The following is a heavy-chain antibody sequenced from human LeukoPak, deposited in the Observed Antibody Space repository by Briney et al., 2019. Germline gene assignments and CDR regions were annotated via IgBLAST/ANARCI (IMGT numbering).Heavy chain of an antibody. V-gene: IGHV4-39*01. CDR3: ARSGWPLGGFDP. J-gene: IGHJ5*02. CDR1: GGSISSDTHH. D-gene: IGHD3-10*01. Sequence: PSETLSLTCTVSGGSISSDTHHWGWIRQPPGKGLQWIGSVEYSGSTYYNPSLRSRVTLSVDTSKDQFSLKLSSVTATDTAMYYCARSGWPLGGFDPWGQGILVTVSS. CDR2: VEYSGST.